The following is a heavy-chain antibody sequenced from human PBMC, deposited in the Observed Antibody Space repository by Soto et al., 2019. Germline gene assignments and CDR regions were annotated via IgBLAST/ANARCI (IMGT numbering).Heavy chain of an antibody. Sequence: QAQLQQWGAGLLKPSETLSLTCAVYGGSFSGYYWSWIRQPPGKGLEWIGGIDHSGNTNQNRALKTRVTISEDTAKNQFSLGLRSVSAADTAVYYCARGISMIGAVQRDAPGKDFFDSWGQGTVVTVSS. CDR2: IDHSGNT. D-gene: IGHD3-22*01. CDR1: GGSFSGYY. V-gene: IGHV4-34*01. CDR3: ARGISMIGAVQRDAPGKDFFDS. J-gene: IGHJ4*02.